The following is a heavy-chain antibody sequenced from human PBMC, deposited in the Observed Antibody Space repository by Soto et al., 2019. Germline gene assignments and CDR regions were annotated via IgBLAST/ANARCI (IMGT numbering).Heavy chain of an antibody. CDR3: ARDHDYGDYVPYYYYYGMDV. CDR2: IKPSGGST. V-gene: IGHV1-46*01. D-gene: IGHD4-17*01. Sequence: ASVKVSCKASGYTFTSYYMHWVRQAPGQGLEWMGIIKPSGGSTSYAQKYQGRVTMTRDTSTSTVYMELSSLRSEDTAVYYCARDHDYGDYVPYYYYYGMDVWGQGTTVTVSS. CDR1: GYTFTSYY. J-gene: IGHJ6*02.